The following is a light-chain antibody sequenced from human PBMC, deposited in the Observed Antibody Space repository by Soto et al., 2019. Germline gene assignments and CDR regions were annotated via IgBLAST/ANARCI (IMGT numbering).Light chain of an antibody. J-gene: IGLJ2*01. CDR3: FLAYSGVVV. CDR2: YTS. V-gene: IGLV7-46*01. Sequence: QTVVTQEPSLTVSPGGTVTLTCGSRTGAVTSGHYPYWFQQKPGQAPRTLIYYTSNKHSWTPARFSGSLLGGKAALTLSGAQPEDEAEYYVFLAYSGVVVFGGGTKLTVL. CDR1: TGAVTSGHY.